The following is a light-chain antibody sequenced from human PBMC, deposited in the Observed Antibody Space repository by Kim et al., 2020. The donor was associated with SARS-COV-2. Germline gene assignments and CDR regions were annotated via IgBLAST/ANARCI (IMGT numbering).Light chain of an antibody. CDR2: TAS. Sequence: GDICTIACRASQSISTYLNWYQQKPCKAPNLLIYTASTLQSDFPARFSGSGSGTDFTLTISSLHPEDFAVYYCQQSYSPPPTFGQGTKVDIK. V-gene: IGKV1-39*01. CDR1: QSISTY. J-gene: IGKJ1*01. CDR3: QQSYSPPPT.